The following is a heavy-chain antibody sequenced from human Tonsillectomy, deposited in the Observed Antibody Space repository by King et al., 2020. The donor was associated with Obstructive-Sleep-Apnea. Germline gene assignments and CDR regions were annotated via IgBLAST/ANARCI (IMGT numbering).Heavy chain of an antibody. D-gene: IGHD2-21*01. CDR2: IRTTSSYT. CDR3: ARVGSFLWIDY. CDR1: GFIFSDYN. V-gene: IGHV3-11*06. J-gene: IGHJ4*02. Sequence: VRLVEAGGGLVKPGGSLRLSCAASGFIFSDYNIIWIRQAPGKGLEWVSHIRTTSSYTRDADSVQGRFTISRDSAKNSLYLQMNSLRVEDTAVYYCARVGSFLWIDYWGQGTLVTVSS.